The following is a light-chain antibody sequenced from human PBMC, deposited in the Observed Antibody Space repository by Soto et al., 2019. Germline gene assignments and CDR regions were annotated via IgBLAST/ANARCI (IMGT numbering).Light chain of an antibody. J-gene: IGKJ5*01. Sequence: DLVMTQSPLSLPGTPGEPSSFSGRSSHSRLHSNGYNYLDWYLQKPGQSPQLLIYLGSNRASGVPDRFSGSGSGTDFTLKISRVEAEDVGVYYCMQALQTPITFGQGTRLEI. V-gene: IGKV2-28*01. CDR1: HSRLHSNGYNY. CDR2: LGS. CDR3: MQALQTPIT.